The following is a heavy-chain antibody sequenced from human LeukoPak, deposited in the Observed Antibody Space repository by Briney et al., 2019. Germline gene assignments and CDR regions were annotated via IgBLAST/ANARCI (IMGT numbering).Heavy chain of an antibody. D-gene: IGHD6-6*01. CDR3: ARDGAALGRRPIYYFDY. CDR1: GFTFSSYA. J-gene: IGHJ4*02. CDR2: ISGSGGST. Sequence: GSLRLSCAASGFTFSSYAMSWVRQAPGKGLEWVSAISGSGGSTYYADSVKGRFTISRDNAKNSLYLQMNSLRAEDTAVYYCARDGAALGRRPIYYFDYWGQGTLVTVSS. V-gene: IGHV3-23*01.